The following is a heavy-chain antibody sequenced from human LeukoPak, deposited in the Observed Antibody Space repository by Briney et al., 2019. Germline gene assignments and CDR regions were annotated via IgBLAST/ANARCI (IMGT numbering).Heavy chain of an antibody. Sequence: SETLSLTCTVSGGSISSYYWSWIRQPPGKGLEWIGYIYDSGSTNYNPSLKSRVTISVDTSKNQFSLKLSSVTAADTAVYYCARNSGGGSSWYSDYWGQGTLVTVSS. D-gene: IGHD6-13*01. CDR2: IYDSGST. CDR1: GGSISSYY. CDR3: ARNSGGGSSWYSDY. J-gene: IGHJ4*02. V-gene: IGHV4-59*12.